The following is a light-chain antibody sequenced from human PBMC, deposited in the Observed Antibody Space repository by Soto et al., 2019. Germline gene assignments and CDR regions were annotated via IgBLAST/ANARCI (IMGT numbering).Light chain of an antibody. CDR1: SSDVGSYNL. V-gene: IGLV2-23*01. CDR3: CSYAGSTTLV. J-gene: IGLJ2*01. CDR2: EGS. Sequence: QSALTQPASVSGSPGQSITISCTGTSSDVGSYNLVSWYQQYPGKAPKLMLYEGSKRPSGVSNRFSGSKSGNTASLTISGLQAEDEADYYCCSYAGSTTLVFGGGTKLTVL.